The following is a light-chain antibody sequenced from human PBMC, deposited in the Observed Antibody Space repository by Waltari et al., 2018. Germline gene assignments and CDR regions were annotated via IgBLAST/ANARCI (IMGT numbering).Light chain of an antibody. CDR3: HHSSSLPYT. J-gene: IGKJ2*01. Sequence: EIVLTQSPDFQSVTPKETVTITCRASQSIGNRLHRYQQKPDQSPNLLIKYASQSFSGVPSRFSGSGSGTDFTLTINSLEAEDAATYYCHHSSSLPYTFGQGTKLEIQ. CDR1: QSIGNR. V-gene: IGKV6-21*01. CDR2: YAS.